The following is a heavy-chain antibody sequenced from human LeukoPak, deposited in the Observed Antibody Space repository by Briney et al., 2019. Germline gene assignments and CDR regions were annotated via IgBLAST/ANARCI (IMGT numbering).Heavy chain of an antibody. CDR1: GYTFTSYD. D-gene: IGHD7-27*01. J-gene: IGHJ4*02. V-gene: IGHV1-8*01. CDR2: INPNSGNT. CDR3: AKNIALTGEFDS. Sequence: ASVKVSCKASGYTFTSYDVNWFRQATGQGLEWMGWINPNSGNTGYAQKFQGRVSLTRDTSISTAYMELSSLRSEDTAVYYCAKNIALTGEFDSWGQGTLVTVSS.